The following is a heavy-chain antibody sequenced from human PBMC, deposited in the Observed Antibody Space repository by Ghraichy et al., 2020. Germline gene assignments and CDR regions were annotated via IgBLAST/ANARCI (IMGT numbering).Heavy chain of an antibody. CDR3: ARDLASGGSENWFDP. CDR1: GYTFTGYY. J-gene: IGHJ5*02. CDR2: INPNSGGT. V-gene: IGHV1-2*04. Sequence: ASVKVSCKASGYTFTGYYMHWVRQAPGQGLEWMGWINPNSGGTNYAQKFQGWVTMTRDTSISTAYMELSRLRSDDTAVYYCARDLASGGSENWFDPWGQGTLVTVSS. D-gene: IGHD2-15*01.